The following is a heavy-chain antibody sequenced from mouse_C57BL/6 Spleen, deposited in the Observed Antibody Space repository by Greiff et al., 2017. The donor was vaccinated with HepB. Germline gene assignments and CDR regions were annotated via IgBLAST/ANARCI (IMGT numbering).Heavy chain of an antibody. CDR1: GYTFTDYY. J-gene: IGHJ3*01. CDR3: AREYYYGSFAY. V-gene: IGHV1-76*01. D-gene: IGHD1-1*01. CDR2: IYPGSGNT. Sequence: VQLQQSGAELVRPGASVKLSCKASGYTFTDYYINWVKQRPGQGLEWIARIYPGSGNTYYNEKFKGKATITAEKSSSTAYMQLSSLTSEDSAVYFCAREYYYGSFAYWGQGTLVTVSA.